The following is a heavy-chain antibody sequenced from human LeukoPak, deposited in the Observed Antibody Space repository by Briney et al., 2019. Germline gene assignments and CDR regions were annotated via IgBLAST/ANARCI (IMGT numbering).Heavy chain of an antibody. CDR2: ISGGGGST. CDR3: AKDDGRMTTVTTGGGLCFEY. Sequence: PGGSLRLSCAASGFTFSSYAMSWVRQAPGKGLEWVSAISGGGGSTYYADSVKGRFTISRDNSKNTLYLQMNSLRAEDTAVYYCAKDDGRMTTVTTGGGLCFEYWGQGTLVTVSS. J-gene: IGHJ4*02. D-gene: IGHD4-17*01. V-gene: IGHV3-23*01. CDR1: GFTFSSYA.